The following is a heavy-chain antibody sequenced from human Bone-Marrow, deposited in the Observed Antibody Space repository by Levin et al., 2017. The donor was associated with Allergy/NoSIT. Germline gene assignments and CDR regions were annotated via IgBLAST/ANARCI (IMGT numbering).Heavy chain of an antibody. V-gene: IGHV3-48*03. CDR3: ARDATYYDVLTGYYKGGLLDS. J-gene: IGHJ4*02. Sequence: SVKGRFTISRDNARNSLYLHMNSLRADDTAIYYCARDATYYDVLTGYYKGGLLDSWGQGTLVTVSS. D-gene: IGHD3-9*01.